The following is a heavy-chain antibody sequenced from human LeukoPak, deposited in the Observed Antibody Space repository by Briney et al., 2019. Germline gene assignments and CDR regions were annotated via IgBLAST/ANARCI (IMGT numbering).Heavy chain of an antibody. V-gene: IGHV4-34*01. Sequence: TSETLSLTCAVYGGSFSGYYWSWIRQPPGKGLEWIGEINHSGSTNYNPSLKSRVTISVDTSKNQFSLKLSSVTAADTAVYYCATTSSPSGPFDYWGQGTLVTVSS. CDR1: GGSFSGYY. D-gene: IGHD6-25*01. CDR2: INHSGST. CDR3: ATTSSPSGPFDY. J-gene: IGHJ4*02.